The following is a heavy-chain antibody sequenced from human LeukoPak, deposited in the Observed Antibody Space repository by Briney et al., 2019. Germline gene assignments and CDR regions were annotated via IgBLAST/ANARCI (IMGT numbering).Heavy chain of an antibody. CDR2: ITTSITYI. J-gene: IGHJ4*02. Sequence: GGSLRLSCAASGFTFSSDSMSWVRQDRGEGLEWVSFITTSITYIAYAGSVKGRFTVSRDNAKTTLYLKINGLRAEDTALSYCARDWVRGPVFYYWGQGTLVTVSS. CDR1: GFTFSSDS. D-gene: IGHD3-10*01. V-gene: IGHV3-21*01. CDR3: ARDWVRGPVFYY.